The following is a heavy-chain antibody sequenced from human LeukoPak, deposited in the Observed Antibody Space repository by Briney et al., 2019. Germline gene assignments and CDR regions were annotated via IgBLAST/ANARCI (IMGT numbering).Heavy chain of an antibody. CDR1: GFTFSSYA. CDR2: IKQDGSEK. CDR3: ARDFEDTAMGGDY. Sequence: GGSLRLSCVASGFTFSSYAMSWVRQAPGKGLEWVANIKQDGSEKYYVDSVKGRFTISRDNAKNSLYLQMNSLRAEDTAVYYCARDFEDTAMGGDYWGQGTLVTVSS. V-gene: IGHV3-7*01. J-gene: IGHJ4*02. D-gene: IGHD5-18*01.